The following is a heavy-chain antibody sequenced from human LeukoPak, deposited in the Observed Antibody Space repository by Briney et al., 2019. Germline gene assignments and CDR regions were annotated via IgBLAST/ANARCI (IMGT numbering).Heavy chain of an antibody. D-gene: IGHD3-10*01. CDR3: ARDSFYGSGSYYRYTFDY. V-gene: IGHV3-74*01. CDR2: INSDGSST. CDR1: GFTFSSYW. J-gene: IGHJ4*02. Sequence: GGSLRLSCAASGFTFSSYWMHWVRQAPGKGLVWVSRINSDGSSTSYADSVKGRFTISRDNAKNTLYLQMNSLRAEDTAVYYCARDSFYGSGSYYRYTFDYWGQGTLVTVSS.